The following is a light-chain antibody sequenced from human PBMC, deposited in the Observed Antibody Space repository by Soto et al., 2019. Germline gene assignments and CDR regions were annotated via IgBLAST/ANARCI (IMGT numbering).Light chain of an antibody. J-gene: IGKJ5*01. CDR1: QSVSSY. CDR3: QQYGSSPPSST. V-gene: IGKV3-20*01. CDR2: GAS. Sequence: GESVDLAGRRSQSVSSYLAWYQQKPGQAPSLLIYGASNRATDIPDRFSGRGSGTDFTLTISRLEPEDFAVYYCQQYGSSPPSSTFGQGTRLEIK.